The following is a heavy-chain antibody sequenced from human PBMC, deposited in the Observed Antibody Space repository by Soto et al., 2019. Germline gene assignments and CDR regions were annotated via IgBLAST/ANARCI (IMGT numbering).Heavy chain of an antibody. D-gene: IGHD3-10*01. CDR1: GGSFSGYY. CDR3: ARFGPTGSSPK. Sequence: QVQLQQWGAGLLKPSATLSLTCAVYGGSFSGYYWSWIRQPPGKGLEWIGEINHRGSTHYNPSLKSRVTISVDTSKNQFSRKLSSVTAADTAVYYCARFGPTGSSPKWGQGTLVTVSS. CDR2: INHRGST. J-gene: IGHJ4*02. V-gene: IGHV4-34*01.